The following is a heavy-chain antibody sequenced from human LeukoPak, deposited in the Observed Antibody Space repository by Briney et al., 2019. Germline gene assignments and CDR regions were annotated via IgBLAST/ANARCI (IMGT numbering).Heavy chain of an antibody. Sequence: PGGSLRLSCAASGFTFSNAWMNWVRQAPGKGLEWVALLRYDGTNKYYADSVKGRFTISRDSSKNTLYLQMNSLRAEDTAVYYCAKGAHYFGSGSFRRGHYFDSWGQGTLVTVSS. CDR2: LRYDGTNK. CDR1: GFTFSNAW. CDR3: AKGAHYFGSGSFRRGHYFDS. J-gene: IGHJ4*02. D-gene: IGHD3-10*01. V-gene: IGHV3-30*02.